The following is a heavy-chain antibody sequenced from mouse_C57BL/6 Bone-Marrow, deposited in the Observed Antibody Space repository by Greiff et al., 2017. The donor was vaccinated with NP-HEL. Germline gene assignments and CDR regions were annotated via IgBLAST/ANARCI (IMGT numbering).Heavy chain of an antibody. CDR1: GYTFTSYW. D-gene: IGHD6-5*01. CDR2: IDPSDSYT. V-gene: IGHV1-50*01. CDR3: ARGAYFAWFAY. J-gene: IGHJ3*01. Sequence: QVQLQQPGAELVKPGASVKLSCKASGYTFTSYWMQWVKQRPGQSLEWIGEIDPSDSYTNYNQKFKGKATLTVDTSSSTAYMQLSSLTSEDSAVYYCARGAYFAWFAYWGQGTLVTVSA.